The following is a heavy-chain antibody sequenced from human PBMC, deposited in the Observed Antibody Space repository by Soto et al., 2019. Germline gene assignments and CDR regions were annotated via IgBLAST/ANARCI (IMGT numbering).Heavy chain of an antibody. J-gene: IGHJ4*02. CDR3: AKDRDVVPAAILPYYFDY. V-gene: IGHV3-23*01. D-gene: IGHD2-2*02. CDR1: GFTFSSYA. CDR2: ISGSGGST. Sequence: GGSLSLSCAASGFTFSSYAMSWVRQAPGKGLEWVSAISGSGGSTYYADSVKGRFTISRDNSKNTLYLQMNSLRAEDTAVYYCAKDRDVVPAAILPYYFDYWGQGTLVTVSS.